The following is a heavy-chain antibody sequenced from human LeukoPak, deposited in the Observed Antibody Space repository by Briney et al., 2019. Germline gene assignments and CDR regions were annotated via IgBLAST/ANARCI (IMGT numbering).Heavy chain of an antibody. CDR3: ARGLAAAGTPNYYGMDV. J-gene: IGHJ6*02. CDR1: GYTFTSYA. Sequence: ASVKVSCKASGYTFTSYAMNWVRQAPGQGLEWMGWINTNTGNPTYAQGFTGRFVFSLDTSVSTAYLQISSLKAEDTAVYYCARGLAAAGTPNYYGMDVWGQGTTVTVSS. D-gene: IGHD6-13*01. V-gene: IGHV7-4-1*02. CDR2: INTNTGNP.